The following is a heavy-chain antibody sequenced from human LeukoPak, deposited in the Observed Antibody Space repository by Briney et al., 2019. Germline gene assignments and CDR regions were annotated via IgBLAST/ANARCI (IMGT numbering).Heavy chain of an antibody. V-gene: IGHV1-18*01. CDR3: PRDLSRDSFPVSWFDP. D-gene: IGHD5-18*01. CDR2: ISDYNGNT. J-gene: IGHJ5*02. CDR1: GYTFTSYG. Sequence: ASVKVSCKACGYTFTSYGISWVRQAPGQGLEWMGWISDYNGNTNYAQKLQGRVTMTTDTSTSTAYIERRSLRSDDTAVYYCPRDLSRDSFPVSWFDPWGQGTLVTVS.